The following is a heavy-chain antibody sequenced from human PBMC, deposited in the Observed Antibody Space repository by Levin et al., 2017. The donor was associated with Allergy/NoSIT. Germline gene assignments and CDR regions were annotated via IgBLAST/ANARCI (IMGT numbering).Heavy chain of an antibody. CDR2: ISGSGGST. CDR1: GFTFSSYA. V-gene: IGHV3-23*01. J-gene: IGHJ3*02. CDR3: AKDLSGWYRGDIGAFDI. Sequence: GGSLRLSCAASGFTFSSYAMSWVRQAPGKGLEWVSAISGSGGSTYYADSVKGRFTISRDNSKNTLYLQMNSLRAEDTAVYYCAKDLSGWYRGDIGAFDIWGQGTMVTVSS. D-gene: IGHD6-19*01.